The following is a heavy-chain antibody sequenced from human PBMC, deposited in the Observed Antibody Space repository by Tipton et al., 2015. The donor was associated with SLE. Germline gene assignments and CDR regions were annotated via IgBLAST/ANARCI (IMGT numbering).Heavy chain of an antibody. J-gene: IGHJ4*02. CDR1: GGSISSSSYY. Sequence: LRLSCTVSGGSISSSSYYWGWIRQPPGKGLEWIGSIYYSGSTYYNPSLKSRVTISVDTSKNQFSLKLSSVTAADTAVYYCAREATYYDFWSGYYRVDYFDYWGQGTLVTVSS. D-gene: IGHD3-3*01. CDR3: AREATYYDFWSGYYRVDYFDY. V-gene: IGHV4-39*07. CDR2: IYYSGST.